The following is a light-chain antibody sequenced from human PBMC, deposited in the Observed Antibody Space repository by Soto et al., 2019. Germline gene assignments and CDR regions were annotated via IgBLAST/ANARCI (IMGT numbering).Light chain of an antibody. J-gene: IGLJ2*01. CDR3: GTWDSSLSAVV. Sequence: QSVLTQPPSVSAXPXQTVTXSCSXSSXNIGNNYVSWYQQLPGTAPKLLIYDNNKRPSGIPDRFSGSKSGTSATLGITGLQTGDEADYYCGTWDSSLSAVVFGGGTKLTVL. CDR2: DNN. V-gene: IGLV1-51*01. CDR1: SXNIGNNY.